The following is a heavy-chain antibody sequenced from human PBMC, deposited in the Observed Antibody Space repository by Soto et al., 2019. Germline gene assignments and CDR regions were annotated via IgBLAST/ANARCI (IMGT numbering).Heavy chain of an antibody. Sequence: SETLSLTCAVYGGSFSNYYWSWIRQPPGKGLEWIGEINHSGSTNNNPSLKSRVTILVDTSKNQFSLKLSSVTAADPAVYYCARGNGIFDYWGQGTLVTVSP. J-gene: IGHJ4*02. V-gene: IGHV4-34*01. CDR2: INHSGST. D-gene: IGHD1-26*01. CDR3: ARGNGIFDY. CDR1: GGSFSNYY.